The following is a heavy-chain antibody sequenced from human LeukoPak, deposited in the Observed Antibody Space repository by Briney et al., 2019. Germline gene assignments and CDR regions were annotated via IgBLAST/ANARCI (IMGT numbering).Heavy chain of an antibody. D-gene: IGHD2-2*01. CDR3: ARVYCSGTSCYVGVYYFDY. CDR1: GFTFSSYS. J-gene: IGHJ4*02. V-gene: IGHV3-48*02. Sequence: PGGSLRLSCAASGFTFSSYSMNWVRQAPGKGLDWVSYISSSSSNIYYADSVKGRFTISRDNAKNSLYLQMNSLRDEDTAVYYCARVYCSGTSCYVGVYYFDYWGQGTLVTVSS. CDR2: ISSSSSNI.